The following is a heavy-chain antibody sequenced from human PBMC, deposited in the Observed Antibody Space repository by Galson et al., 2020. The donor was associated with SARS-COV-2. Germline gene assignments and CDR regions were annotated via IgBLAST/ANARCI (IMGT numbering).Heavy chain of an antibody. J-gene: IGHJ4*02. CDR2: IYYSGST. CDR3: ARAGGVLRYFDWTRLSSYFDY. CDR1: GGSISSGGYY. V-gene: IGHV4-31*03. D-gene: IGHD3-9*01. Sequence: SETLSLTCTVSGGSISSGGYYWSWIRQHPGKGLEWIGYIYYSGSTYYNPSLKLRVTISVDTSKNQFSLKLSSVTAADTAVYYCARAGGVLRYFDWTRLSSYFDYWGQGTLVTVSS.